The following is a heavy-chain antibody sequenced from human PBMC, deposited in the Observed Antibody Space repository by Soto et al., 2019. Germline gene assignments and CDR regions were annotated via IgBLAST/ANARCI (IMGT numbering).Heavy chain of an antibody. CDR1: GCTVSTHG. J-gene: IGHJ4*02. Sequence: QVQLVEAGGGVVQPGTSLRLSCAASGCTVSTHGMHWVRPAPGKGLEWVALMWHDGTRENGVDSVKGRFTISRDTSKNTVYLQRNSLRAEDTAVYYCARDLAMNGLDYRGQGTLVTASP. CDR2: MWHDGTRE. CDR3: ARDLAMNGLDY. D-gene: IGHD2-8*01. V-gene: IGHV3-33*01.